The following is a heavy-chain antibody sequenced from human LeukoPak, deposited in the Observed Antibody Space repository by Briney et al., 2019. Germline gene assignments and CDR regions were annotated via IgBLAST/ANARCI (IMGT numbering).Heavy chain of an antibody. CDR1: GFTFSNSW. CDR2: INERGSST. J-gene: IGHJ4*02. Sequence: GGSLRLSCAASGFTFSNSWLHWVRQAPGKGLVWVSRINERGSSTSYADSVKGRFTISRDNAKNTLYLQMNNLRADDTAVYYCAGGRLVATSKAVAIDYWGQGALVTVSS. D-gene: IGHD5-12*01. CDR3: AGGRLVATSKAVAIDY. V-gene: IGHV3-74*01.